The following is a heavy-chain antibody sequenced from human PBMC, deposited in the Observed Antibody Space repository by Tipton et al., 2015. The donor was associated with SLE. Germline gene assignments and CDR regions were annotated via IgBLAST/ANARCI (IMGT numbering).Heavy chain of an antibody. Sequence: TLSLTCTVSGGSIRSDYWNWIRQPPGKGLEWIGYINYSGSTNYNPSLKSRVTISVDTSKNQFSLKLSSVTAADTAAYYCARLEGDGYKWYFDYWGQGTLVTVST. J-gene: IGHJ4*02. CDR2: INYSGST. CDR3: ARLEGDGYKWYFDY. D-gene: IGHD5-24*01. CDR1: GGSIRSDY. V-gene: IGHV4-59*08.